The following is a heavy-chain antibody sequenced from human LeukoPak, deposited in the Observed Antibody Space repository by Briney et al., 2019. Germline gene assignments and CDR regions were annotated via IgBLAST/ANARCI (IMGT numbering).Heavy chain of an antibody. CDR3: AIRGAFDI. CDR1: GFTFDDYA. CDR2: IIWNSVSI. Sequence: PGRSLRLSCAASGFTFDDYAMHWVRQAPGKGLEWVSGIIWNSVSIGYADSVKGRFTISRDNSKNTLYLQMNSVRAEDTAMYYCAIRGAFDIWGQGTMVTVSS. V-gene: IGHV3-9*01. J-gene: IGHJ3*02. D-gene: IGHD3-10*01.